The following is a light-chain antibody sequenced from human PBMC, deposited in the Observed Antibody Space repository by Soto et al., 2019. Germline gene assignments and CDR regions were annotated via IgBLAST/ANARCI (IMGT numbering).Light chain of an antibody. CDR3: SSYTSSSTLEGV. V-gene: IGLV2-14*01. J-gene: IGLJ2*01. CDR1: SSDVGGYNY. Sequence: QSALTQPASVSGSHGQSITISCTGTSSDVGGYNYVSWYQQHPGKAPKLMIYDVSNRPSGVSNRFSGSKSGNTASLTISGLQAEDEADYYCSSYTSSSTLEGVFGGGTKVTVL. CDR2: DVS.